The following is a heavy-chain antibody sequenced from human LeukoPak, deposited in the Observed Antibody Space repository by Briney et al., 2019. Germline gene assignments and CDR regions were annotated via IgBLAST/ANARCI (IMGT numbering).Heavy chain of an antibody. Sequence: PGGSLRLSCAASGFTFSSYAMHWVRQAPGKGLEWVAVISYDGSNKYYADSVKGRFTISRDNSKNTLYLQMDSLRSDDTAVHYCARNFYYYYYGMDVWGQGTTVTVSS. CDR3: ARNFYYYYYGMDV. CDR2: ISYDGSNK. V-gene: IGHV3-30*04. J-gene: IGHJ6*02. CDR1: GFTFSSYA.